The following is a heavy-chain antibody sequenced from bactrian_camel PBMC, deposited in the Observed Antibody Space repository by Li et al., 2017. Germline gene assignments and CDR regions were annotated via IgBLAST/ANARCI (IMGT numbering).Heavy chain of an antibody. Sequence: VQLVESGGGSVQAGGSLRLSCVAQQYTWRRGCMGWFRQAPGKEREGLAFIASGGGFTYYADSVKGRFTISQDNAKNTVYLQMNNLKPEDTAMYYCAEDQDHLGSCLRSANEYIYWGQGTQVTVS. J-gene: IGHJ4*01. CDR1: QYTWRRGC. CDR2: IASGGGFT. V-gene: IGHV3S1*01. D-gene: IGHD2*01. CDR3: AEDQDHLGSCLRSANEYIY.